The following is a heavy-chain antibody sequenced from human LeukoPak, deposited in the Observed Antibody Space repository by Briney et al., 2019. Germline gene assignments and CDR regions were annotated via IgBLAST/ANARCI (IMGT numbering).Heavy chain of an antibody. CDR2: AYYRSRWFI. Sequence: SQTLSLTCAISGDSVSSNSATWNWIRQSPSRGLEWLGRAYYRSRWFINYAVSVKSRITINPDASKNQFSLQLNSVTPEDTAVYYCARLPTTSSPDIDYWGQGTLVTVSS. D-gene: IGHD2-2*01. J-gene: IGHJ4*02. V-gene: IGHV6-1*01. CDR1: GDSVSSNSAT. CDR3: ARLPTTSSPDIDY.